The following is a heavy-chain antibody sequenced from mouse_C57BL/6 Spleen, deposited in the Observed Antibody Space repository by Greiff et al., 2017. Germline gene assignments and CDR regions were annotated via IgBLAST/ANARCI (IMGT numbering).Heavy chain of an antibody. V-gene: IGHV5-9-1*02. Sequence: EVMLVESGEGLVKPGGSLKLSCAASGFTFSSYAMSWVRQTPEKRLEWVAYISSGGDYIYYADTVKGRFTISRDNARNTLYLQMSSLTSEDTAMYYCTRGSSGYAGAMDYWGQGTSVTVSS. J-gene: IGHJ4*01. CDR1: GFTFSSYA. D-gene: IGHD3-2*02. CDR3: TRGSSGYAGAMDY. CDR2: ISSGGDYI.